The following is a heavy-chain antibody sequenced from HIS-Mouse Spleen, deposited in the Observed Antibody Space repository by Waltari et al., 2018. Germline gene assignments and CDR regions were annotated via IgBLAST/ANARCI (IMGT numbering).Heavy chain of an antibody. CDR2: ISYDGSNK. CDR1: GFTFSSYA. CDR3: ARTLLNIAAPFDP. J-gene: IGHJ5*02. V-gene: IGHV3-30*04. Sequence: QVQLVESGGGVVQPGRSLSLSCAASGFTFSSYAMHWVRQAPGKGLEWVAVISYDGSNKYYADSVKGRFTISRDNSKNTLYLQMNSLRAEDTAVYYCARTLLNIAAPFDPWGQGTLVTVSS. D-gene: IGHD6-6*01.